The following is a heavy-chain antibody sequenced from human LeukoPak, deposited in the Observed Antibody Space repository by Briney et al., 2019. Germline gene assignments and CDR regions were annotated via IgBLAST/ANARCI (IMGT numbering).Heavy chain of an antibody. CDR1: GGIFSSYA. J-gene: IGHJ4*02. V-gene: IGHV1-69*04. CDR2: IIPILGIA. CDR3: ARDLPPYYFDY. Sequence: SVEVSCKASGGIFSSYAISWVRQAPGQGLEWMGRIIPILGIANYAQKFQGRVTITADKSTSTAYMDLSSLRSEDTAVYYCARDLPPYYFDYWGQGTLVTVSS.